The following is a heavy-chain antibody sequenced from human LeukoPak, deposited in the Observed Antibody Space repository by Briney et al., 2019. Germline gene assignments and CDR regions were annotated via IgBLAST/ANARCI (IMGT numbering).Heavy chain of an antibody. CDR2: IWYDRSNI. Sequence: GGSLRLSCTASGISFSSHGMHWVRQAPGKGLEWVAVIWYDRSNIYYADSVKGRFTISRDNSKNTLYLQMNSLRAEDTALYYCARARNDYDSNGFSFLDYWGQGTLVTVSS. J-gene: IGHJ4*02. CDR3: ARARNDYDSNGFSFLDY. CDR1: GISFSSHG. D-gene: IGHD3-22*01. V-gene: IGHV3-33*01.